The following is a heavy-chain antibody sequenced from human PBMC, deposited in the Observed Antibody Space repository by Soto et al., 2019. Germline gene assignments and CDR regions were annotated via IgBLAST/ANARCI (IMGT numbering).Heavy chain of an antibody. D-gene: IGHD3-10*01. CDR1: GGTFSSYA. Sequence: SVKVSFKASGGTFSSYAISWVRQAPGQGLEWMGGIIPIFGTANYAQKFQGRVTITADESTSTAYMELSSLRSEDTAVYYCARDQYGVRGVIANYYYYGMDVWGQGTTVTVSS. V-gene: IGHV1-69*13. CDR3: ARDQYGVRGVIANYYYYGMDV. CDR2: IIPIFGTA. J-gene: IGHJ6*02.